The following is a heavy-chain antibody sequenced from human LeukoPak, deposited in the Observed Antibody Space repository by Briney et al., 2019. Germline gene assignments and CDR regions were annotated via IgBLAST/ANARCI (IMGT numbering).Heavy chain of an antibody. CDR1: GYPFTTYG. J-gene: IGHJ5*02. CDR3: AREWWGYDVLTGDNWFDP. V-gene: IGHV1-18*01. CDR2: ISTYNGDT. Sequence: ASVKVSCKASGYPFTTYGINWVRQAPGQGLEWMGWISTYNGDTDYAQKFQGRVTMTTDTSTSTAYIELRSLTSDDTAAYYCAREWWGYDVLTGDNWFDPWGQGTLVTVSS. D-gene: IGHD3-9*01.